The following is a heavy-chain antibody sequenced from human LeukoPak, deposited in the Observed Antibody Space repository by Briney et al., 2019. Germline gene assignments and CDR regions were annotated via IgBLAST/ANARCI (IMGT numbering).Heavy chain of an antibody. V-gene: IGHV3-21*01. J-gene: IGHJ3*02. CDR3: ASARLGSSGLHAFEI. CDR2: ISFSSSYI. D-gene: IGHD6-19*01. CDR1: GFTFSNYN. Sequence: PGGSLRLSCAASGFTFSNYNMNWVRQAPGKGLEWVSSISFSSSYIYYADSVKGRFTISRDNAKNSLYLQMNSLRAEDTAVYYCASARLGSSGLHAFEIWGQGTVVTVSS.